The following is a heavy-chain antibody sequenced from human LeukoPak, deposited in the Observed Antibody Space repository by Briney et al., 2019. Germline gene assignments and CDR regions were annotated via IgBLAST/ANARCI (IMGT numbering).Heavy chain of an antibody. V-gene: IGHV1-8*03. CDR3: ARDSPPILTGYYNGAPTQTGGDY. J-gene: IGHJ4*02. Sequence: GASVKVSCKASGYTFTSYDINWVRQATGQGLEWMGWMNPNSGNTGYAQKFQGRVTITRNTSISTAYMELSSLRSEDTAVYYCARDSPPILTGYYNGAPTQTGGDYWGQGTLVTVSS. D-gene: IGHD3-9*01. CDR2: MNPNSGNT. CDR1: GYTFTSYD.